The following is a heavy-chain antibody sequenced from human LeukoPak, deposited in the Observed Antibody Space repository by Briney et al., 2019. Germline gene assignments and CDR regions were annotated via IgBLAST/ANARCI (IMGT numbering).Heavy chain of an antibody. D-gene: IGHD6-19*01. CDR3: ARDSVPRAVAGKISEFDP. J-gene: IGHJ5*02. Sequence: SQTLSLTCAISGDSVSSNSAAWNWIRQSPSRGLEWLGRTYYRSKWYNDYAVSVKSRITINPDTSKNQFSLQLNSVTPEDTAVYYCARDSVPRAVAGKISEFDPWGQGTLVTVSS. CDR2: TYYRSKWYN. CDR1: GDSVSSNSAA. V-gene: IGHV6-1*01.